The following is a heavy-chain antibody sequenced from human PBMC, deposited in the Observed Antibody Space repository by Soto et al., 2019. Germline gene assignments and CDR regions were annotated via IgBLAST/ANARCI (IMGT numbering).Heavy chain of an antibody. D-gene: IGHD6-13*01. CDR2: ISGSGGST. CDR3: AKGRIAANWFDP. CDR1: GFTFSSYA. J-gene: IGHJ5*02. Sequence: GGSLRLSCAASGFTFSSYAMSWVRQAPGKGLEWVSAISGSGGSTYYADSVRGRFTISRDNSKNTLYLQMNSLRAEDTAVYYCAKGRIAANWFDPWGQGTLVTVSS. V-gene: IGHV3-23*01.